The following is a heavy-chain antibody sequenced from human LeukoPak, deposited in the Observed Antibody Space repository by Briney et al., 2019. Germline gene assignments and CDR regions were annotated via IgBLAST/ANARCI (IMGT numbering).Heavy chain of an antibody. D-gene: IGHD6-13*01. J-gene: IGHJ4*02. CDR2: ISAYNGNT. V-gene: IGHV1-18*01. Sequence: ASVKVSCKASGYTFTSYGISWVRQAPGQGLEWMGWISAYNGNTNYAQKLQGRVTMTTDTSTSTAYMELRSLRSDDTAVYSCARDRSQRYSSSWYDYWGQGTLVTVSS. CDR1: GYTFTSYG. CDR3: ARDRSQRYSSSWYDY.